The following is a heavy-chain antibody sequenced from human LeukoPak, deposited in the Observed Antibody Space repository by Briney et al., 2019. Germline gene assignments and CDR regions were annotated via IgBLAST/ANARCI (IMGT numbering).Heavy chain of an antibody. V-gene: IGHV4-59*06. CDR3: ATMIGAQYAMDV. Sequence: SETLSLTCTVSGGSISSYYWSWIRQPPGKGLEWIGYIYYSGSTYYNPSLKSRVTISVDTSKNQFSLKLSSVTAADTAVYYCATMIGAQYAMDVWGQGTTVTVSS. CDR1: GGSISSYY. D-gene: IGHD3-10*02. CDR2: IYYSGST. J-gene: IGHJ6*02.